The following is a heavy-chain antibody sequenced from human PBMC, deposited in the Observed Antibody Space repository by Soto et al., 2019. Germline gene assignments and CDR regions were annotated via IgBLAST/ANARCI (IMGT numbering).Heavy chain of an antibody. J-gene: IGHJ6*02. CDR2: IYPGDSDT. CDR1: GYSFTSYW. Sequence: GESLKISCKGPGYSFTSYWIGWVRQMPGKGLELMGIIYPGDSDTRYSPSFQGQVTISADKSISTAYLQWSSLKASDTAMYYCARTAAAGKYYYGMDVWGQGTTVTVSS. CDR3: ARTAAAGKYYYGMDV. D-gene: IGHD6-13*01. V-gene: IGHV5-51*01.